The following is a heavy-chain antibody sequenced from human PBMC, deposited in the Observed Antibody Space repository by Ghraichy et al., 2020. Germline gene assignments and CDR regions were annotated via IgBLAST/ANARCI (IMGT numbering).Heavy chain of an antibody. CDR3: ARHGGGYDWYFDL. CDR2: IHYSGTT. J-gene: IGHJ2*01. V-gene: IGHV4-39*01. Sequence: SETLSLTCTVSGGSVTTSAYYWAWIRQPPGKGLEWIGIIHYSGTTFHNPSLKRRLTLSVDMSKSQFSLKLSSMTAAETSIYYCARHGGGYDWYFDLWGRGTLVTVSS. D-gene: IGHD2-15*01. CDR1: GGSVTTSAYY.